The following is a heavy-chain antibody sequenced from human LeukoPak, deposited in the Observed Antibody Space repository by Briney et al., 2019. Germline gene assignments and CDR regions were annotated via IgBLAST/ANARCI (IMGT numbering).Heavy chain of an antibody. Sequence: SETLSLTCTVSGGSISSYYWSWIRQPPGKELEWIGYIYYSGSTNYNPSLKSRVTISVDTSKNQFSLKLSSVTAADTAVYYCARGDSFEAFDIWGQGTMVTVSS. D-gene: IGHD6-13*01. V-gene: IGHV4-59*01. CDR3: ARGDSFEAFDI. CDR1: GGSISSYY. J-gene: IGHJ3*02. CDR2: IYYSGST.